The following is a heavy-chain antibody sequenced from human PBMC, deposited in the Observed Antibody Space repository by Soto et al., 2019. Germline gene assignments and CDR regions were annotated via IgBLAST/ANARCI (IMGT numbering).Heavy chain of an antibody. D-gene: IGHD2-15*01. J-gene: IGHJ3*02. CDR3: ARGARRVVVAAVLAFDI. CDR2: INHSGST. Sequence: QVQLQQWGAGLLKPSETLSLTCAVYGGSFSGYYWSWIRQPPGKGLEWIGEINHSGSTNYNPSLKCRVTISVDPSKNQFSLKLSSVTAADTAVYYCARGARRVVVAAVLAFDIWGQGTMVTVSS. V-gene: IGHV4-34*01. CDR1: GGSFSGYY.